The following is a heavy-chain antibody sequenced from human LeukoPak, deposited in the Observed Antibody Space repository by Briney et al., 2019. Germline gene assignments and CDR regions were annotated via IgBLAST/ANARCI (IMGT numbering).Heavy chain of an antibody. CDR1: GFTFSSYS. D-gene: IGHD5-24*01. CDR2: ISPRGDIT. V-gene: IGHV3-23*01. CDR3: AKDDAWLQFGE. Sequence: PGGSLRLSCAASGFTFSSYSMNWVRQAPGKGLEWVSGISPRGDITYYADSVKGRFTISRDNSKNTLYLEVISLTVEDTVVYYCAKDDAWLQFGEWSQGTLVTVSS. J-gene: IGHJ4*02.